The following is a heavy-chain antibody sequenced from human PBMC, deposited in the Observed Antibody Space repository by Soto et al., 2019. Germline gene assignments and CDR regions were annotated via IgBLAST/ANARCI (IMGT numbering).Heavy chain of an antibody. CDR3: ARVVGHSGYDLGGYFDY. CDR1: GFSFSSYA. J-gene: IGHJ4*02. Sequence: PRGSLRLSCAVSGFSFSSYAMHWVRQAAGKGLVWVAVISYDGSNKYYADSVKGRFTISRDNSKNTLYLQMNSLSAEDTAVYYCARVVGHSGYDLGGYFDYWGQGTLVTVSS. CDR2: ISYDGSNK. V-gene: IGHV3-30-3*01. D-gene: IGHD5-12*01.